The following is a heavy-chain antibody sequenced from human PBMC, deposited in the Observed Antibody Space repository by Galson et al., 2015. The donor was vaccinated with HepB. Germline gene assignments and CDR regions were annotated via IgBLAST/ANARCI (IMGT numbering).Heavy chain of an antibody. CDR2: ISSSSSYI. V-gene: IGHV3-21*01. Sequence: LRLHCAASGFTFRSYSMNCVRQAPGKGLEWVSSISSSSSYIYYADSVKGRFTISRDNAKNSLYLQMNSLRAEDTAVYYCAREEGDYGDYFDYWGQGTLVTVSS. CDR1: GFTFRSYS. CDR3: AREEGDYGDYFDY. J-gene: IGHJ4*02. D-gene: IGHD4-17*01.